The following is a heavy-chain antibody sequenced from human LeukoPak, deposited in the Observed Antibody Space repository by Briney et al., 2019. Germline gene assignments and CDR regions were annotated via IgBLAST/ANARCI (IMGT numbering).Heavy chain of an antibody. Sequence: ASVKVSCKASGYTFTNHGITWVRQAPGQGLEWMGWISAYNGNADYAQSFQGRVTMTTDISTSTAYMELRSLRSDDTGVYYCARTPKRFGELYQSADYWGQGTLVTVSS. V-gene: IGHV1-18*01. J-gene: IGHJ4*02. D-gene: IGHD3-10*01. CDR3: ARTPKRFGELYQSADY. CDR1: GYTFTNHG. CDR2: ISAYNGNA.